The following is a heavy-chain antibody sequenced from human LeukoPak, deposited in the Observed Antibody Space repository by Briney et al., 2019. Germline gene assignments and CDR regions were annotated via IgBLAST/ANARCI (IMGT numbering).Heavy chain of an antibody. J-gene: IGHJ4*02. CDR2: MNPNSGNT. CDR1: GYTFTSYD. CDR3: ARRPIYRHGLDY. Sequence: GASVKVSCKASGYTFTSYDINWVRQATGQGLEWMGWMNPNSGNTGYAQKFQGRVTMTRNTSISTAYMELSSLRSEDTAVYYCARRPIYRHGLDYWGQGTLVTVFS. D-gene: IGHD5-18*01. V-gene: IGHV1-8*01.